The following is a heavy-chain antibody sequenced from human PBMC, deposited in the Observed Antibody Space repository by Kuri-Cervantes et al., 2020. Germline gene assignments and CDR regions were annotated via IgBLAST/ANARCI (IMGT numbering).Heavy chain of an antibody. CDR1: GGTLRNYW. D-gene: IGHD3-3*01. Sequence: GESLKISCAVSGGTLRNYWVHWVRQAPGKGLVWVSRINSDGSITSYADSVKGRFTISRDNAKNTVYLQMNSLRTEDSAVYYCARDASLDFWSGYFGYWGQGTLVTVSS. CDR2: INSDGSIT. CDR3: ARDASLDFWSGYFGY. J-gene: IGHJ4*02. V-gene: IGHV3-74*01.